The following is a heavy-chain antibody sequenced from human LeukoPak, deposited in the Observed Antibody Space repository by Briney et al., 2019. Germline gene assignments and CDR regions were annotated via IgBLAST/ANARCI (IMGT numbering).Heavy chain of an antibody. J-gene: IGHJ4*02. D-gene: IGHD3-22*01. CDR3: ARDLGWDDSSGSLGY. CDR1: GGTFSSYA. V-gene: IGHV1-3*01. Sequence: ASVKVSCKASGGTFSSYAISWVRQAPGQRLEWMGWINAGNGNTKYSQKFQGRVTITRDTSASTAYMELSSLRSEDTAVYYCARDLGWDDSSGSLGYWGQGTLVTVSS. CDR2: INAGNGNT.